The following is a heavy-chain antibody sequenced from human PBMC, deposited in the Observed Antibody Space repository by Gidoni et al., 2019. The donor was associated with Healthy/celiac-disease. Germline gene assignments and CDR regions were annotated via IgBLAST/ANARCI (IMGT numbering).Heavy chain of an antibody. CDR1: GFTFSSYS. V-gene: IGHV3-48*02. D-gene: IGHD7-27*01. Sequence: EVQLVESGGGLVQPGGSLRLSCAASGFTFSSYSMNWVRQAPGKGLAWVSYISNSSSTIYYADSVKGRFTISRDNAKNSLYLQMNSLRDEDTAVYYCARDSITGDGYFDYWGQGTLVTVSS. J-gene: IGHJ4*02. CDR3: ARDSITGDGYFDY. CDR2: ISNSSSTI.